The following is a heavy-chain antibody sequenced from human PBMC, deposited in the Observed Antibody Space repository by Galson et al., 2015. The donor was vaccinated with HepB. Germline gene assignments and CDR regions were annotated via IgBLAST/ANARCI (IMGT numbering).Heavy chain of an antibody. Sequence: SVKVSCKASGGTFSSYAISWVRQAPGQGLEWMGGFDPEDGETIYAQKFQGRVTMTEDTSTDTAYMELSSLRSEDTAVYYCATGGVNSGYDYDYWGQGTLVTVSS. V-gene: IGHV1-24*01. CDR1: GGTFSSYA. CDR3: ATGGVNSGYDYDY. J-gene: IGHJ4*02. CDR2: FDPEDGET. D-gene: IGHD5-12*01.